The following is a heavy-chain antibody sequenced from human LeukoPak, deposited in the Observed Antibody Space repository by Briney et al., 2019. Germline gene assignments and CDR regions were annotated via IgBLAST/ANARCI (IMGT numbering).Heavy chain of an antibody. CDR2: IYPGDSDT. Sequence: GESLKISCKGSGYSFTSYWIGWVRQMPGKGLEWMGIIYPGDSDTRYSPSFQGQVTISADKSISTAYLQWSSLKASDTAMYYCARHDNGGMVWGLIPADAFDIWGQGTMVTVSS. V-gene: IGHV5-51*01. CDR1: GYSFTSYW. J-gene: IGHJ3*02. D-gene: IGHD3-10*01. CDR3: ARHDNGGMVWGLIPADAFDI.